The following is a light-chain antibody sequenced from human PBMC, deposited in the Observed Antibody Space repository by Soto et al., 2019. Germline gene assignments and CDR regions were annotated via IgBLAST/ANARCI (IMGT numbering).Light chain of an antibody. J-gene: IGKJ1*01. CDR3: QQYGDGPAT. CDR1: QSVNIH. Sequence: EVVMTQSPATLSVSPGESATLSCWASQSVNIHLAWYYQKPGQAPRLLIAEASTRATGSPARFSGGGSGTKFTLTSSSLQSEDFAVYYCQQYGDGPATFGQGTKV. V-gene: IGKV3-15*01. CDR2: EAS.